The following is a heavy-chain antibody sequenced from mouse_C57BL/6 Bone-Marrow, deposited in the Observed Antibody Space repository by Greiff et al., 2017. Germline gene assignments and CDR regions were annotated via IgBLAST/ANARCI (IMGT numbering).Heavy chain of an antibody. CDR3: TYDFDGGFAY. V-gene: IGHV6-3*01. D-gene: IGHD2-4*01. J-gene: IGHJ3*01. CDR2: IRFKSDNYAT. CDR1: GFTFSNYW. Sequence: DVKLVESGGGLVQPGGSMKLSCVASGFTFSNYWMNWVRQSPEKGLEWVAQIRFKSDNYATHYAESVKGRFTIYRDDSTSSVYLQMINLRAEDTGINYCTYDFDGGFAYWGQGRVVTVSA.